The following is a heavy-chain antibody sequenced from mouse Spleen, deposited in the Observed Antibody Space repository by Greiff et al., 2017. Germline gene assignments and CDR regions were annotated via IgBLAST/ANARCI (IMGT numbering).Heavy chain of an antibody. Sequence: QVQLQQPGAELVKPGASVKLSCKASGYTFTSYWMHWVKQRPGQGLEWIGMIHPNSGSTNYNEKFKSKATLTVDKSSSTAYMQLSSLTSEDSAVYYCARADYGDYGLFDYWGQGTTLTVSS. CDR3: ARADYGDYGLFDY. J-gene: IGHJ2*01. CDR2: IHPNSGST. CDR1: GYTFTSYW. V-gene: IGHV1-64*01. D-gene: IGHD2-13*01.